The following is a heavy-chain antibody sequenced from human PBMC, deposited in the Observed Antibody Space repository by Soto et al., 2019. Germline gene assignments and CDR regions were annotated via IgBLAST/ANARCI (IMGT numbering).Heavy chain of an antibody. J-gene: IGHJ6*02. V-gene: IGHV4-31*03. CDR2: IYSSGSP. CDR1: GGSISSGGYY. Sequence: SLTCTVSGGSISSGGYYWSWVRQHPGKGLEWIGYIYSSGSPSYTPSLKSRVTMSVDTSKNQFSLKLTSVTAADTAVYYCARWAQRYGMDVWGQGTTVTVSS. CDR3: ARWAQRYGMDV.